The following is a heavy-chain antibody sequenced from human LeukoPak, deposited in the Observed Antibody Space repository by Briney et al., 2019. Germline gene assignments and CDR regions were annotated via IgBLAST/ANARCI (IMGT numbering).Heavy chain of an antibody. V-gene: IGHV4-39*01. CDR3: ARQLRGEAVAGHLQPFDY. J-gene: IGHJ4*02. D-gene: IGHD6-19*01. CDR1: GGSISSNSNY. Sequence: PSETLSLTCTVSGGSISSNSNYWAWIRQPPGRGLEWIGSISYGGSTYYSPSLESRVTISVDTSKNQFSLKLSSVTAADTAVYFCARQLRGEAVAGHLQPFDYWGQGTLVTVSS. CDR2: ISYGGST.